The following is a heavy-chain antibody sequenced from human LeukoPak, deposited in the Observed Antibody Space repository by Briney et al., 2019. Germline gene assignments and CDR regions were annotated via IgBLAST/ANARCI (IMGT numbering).Heavy chain of an antibody. D-gene: IGHD5-12*01. CDR3: ARAESGYDYLFDY. V-gene: IGHV3-33*01. CDR2: IWYDGSKK. CDR1: GFTFSSYV. J-gene: IGHJ4*02. Sequence: PGGSLRLSCAAPGFTFSSYVMHWVRQAPGKGLEWVTVIWYDGSKKYYADSVKGRFIISRDNSKNTLYLQMNSLRAEDTAVYYCARAESGYDYLFDYWGQGTLGTVSS.